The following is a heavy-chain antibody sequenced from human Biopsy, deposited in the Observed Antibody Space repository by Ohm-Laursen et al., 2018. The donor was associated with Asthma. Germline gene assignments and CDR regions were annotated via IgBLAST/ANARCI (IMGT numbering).Heavy chain of an antibody. CDR2: VHSTGCN. V-gene: IGHV4-59*01. CDR3: WRGTRALSQSGPHYFDH. J-gene: IGHJ4*02. CDR1: PGSINDYY. D-gene: IGHD2-2*01. Sequence: GTLSLTCTVSPGSINDYYWNWIRQFPGKGLEWIGYVHSTGCNRFNPSLKSRLTISVDTTVEQVPLKLTSVTAAKTAVYYCWRGTRALSQSGPHYFDHWGQGTLVTVSS.